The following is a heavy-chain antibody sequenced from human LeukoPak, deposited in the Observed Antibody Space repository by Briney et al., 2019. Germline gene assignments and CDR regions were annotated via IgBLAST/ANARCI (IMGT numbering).Heavy chain of an antibody. CDR3: AKGRKDGYCSGGSCYGESDY. CDR1: GFTFSSYA. CDR2: ISGSGGST. D-gene: IGHD2-15*01. V-gene: IGHV3-23*01. Sequence: GGSLRLSCAASGFTFSSYAMSWVRQAPGKGLEWVSAISGSGGSTYYADSVKGRFTISRDNSKNTLYLQMNSLRAEDTAVYYCAKGRKDGYCSGGSCYGESDYWGQGTLVTVSS. J-gene: IGHJ4*02.